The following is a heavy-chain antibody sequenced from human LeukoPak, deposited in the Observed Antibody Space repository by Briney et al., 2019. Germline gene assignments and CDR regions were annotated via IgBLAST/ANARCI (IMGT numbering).Heavy chain of an antibody. V-gene: IGHV4-4*07. CDR2: IYASGST. Sequence: SETLSLTCTVSGGSINSYYRSWIRQPAGKGLEWIGRIYASGSTNYNPSLKSRVTMSVDTSKNQFSLKLISVTAADTAVYFCARGPYCNGGSCYYFDYWGQGTLVTVSS. CDR1: GGSINSYY. D-gene: IGHD2-15*01. CDR3: ARGPYCNGGSCYYFDY. J-gene: IGHJ4*02.